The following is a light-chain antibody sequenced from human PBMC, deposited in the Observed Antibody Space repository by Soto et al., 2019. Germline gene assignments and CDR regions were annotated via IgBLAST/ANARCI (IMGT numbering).Light chain of an antibody. Sequence: QYVLTQPASVSASPGQSITIPCTGPSSDVGSYNLVSCFQQHPGKVPKLLIYEGTKRPSGLSDRFSGSKSGTTASLTISGLQDEDEAHYYCYSYAGENLYVFGTGTKV. CDR3: YSYAGENLYV. J-gene: IGLJ1*01. CDR2: EGT. CDR1: SSDVGSYNL. V-gene: IGLV2-23*01.